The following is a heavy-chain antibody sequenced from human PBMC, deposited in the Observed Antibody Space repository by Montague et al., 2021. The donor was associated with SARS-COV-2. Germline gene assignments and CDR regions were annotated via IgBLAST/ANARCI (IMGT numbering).Heavy chain of an antibody. CDR3: VRDTGSAQAGFDA. V-gene: IGHV6-1*01. CDR1: GDSDCVEKPR. J-gene: IGHJ4*02. D-gene: IGHD4-17*01. Sequence: CAISGDSDCVEKPRCRSEEHTPELQLQWHGVCRHRPEKKSDYATSVEGRISIDPDTSKNQFFLHLRSVAPEDTGVYYCVRDTGSAQAGFDAWGQGTLVTVAS. CDR2: CRHRPEKKS.